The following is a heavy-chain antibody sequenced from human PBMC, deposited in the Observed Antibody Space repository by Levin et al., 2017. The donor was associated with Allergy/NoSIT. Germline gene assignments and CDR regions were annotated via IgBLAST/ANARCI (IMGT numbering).Heavy chain of an antibody. CDR1: GGTFSRYA. D-gene: IGHD5-18*01. V-gene: IGHV1-69*06. CDR2: IIPMFGKA. J-gene: IGHJ6*02. Sequence: ASVKVSCKASGGTFSRYAINWVRQAPGQGLEWMGGIIPMFGKANYAQKFDGRVTISADKSTTTAYMELSRLSSDDTAIYYCTRASVTAVQFDYYFGMDVWGQGTTVTVPS. CDR3: TRASVTAVQFDYYFGMDV.